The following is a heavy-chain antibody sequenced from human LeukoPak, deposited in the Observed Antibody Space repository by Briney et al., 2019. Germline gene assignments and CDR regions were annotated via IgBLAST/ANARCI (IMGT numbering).Heavy chain of an antibody. CDR1: GGSISSYY. D-gene: IGHD6-13*01. CDR3: ASGGSSWYFGWFDP. J-gene: IGHJ5*02. CDR2: IYYSGST. Sequence: SETLSLTCTVSGGSISSYYWSWIRQPPGKGLEWIGYIYYSGSTNYNPSLKSRVTISVDMSKNQFSLKLSSVTAADTAVYYCASGGSSWYFGWFDPWGQGTLVTVSS. V-gene: IGHV4-59*08.